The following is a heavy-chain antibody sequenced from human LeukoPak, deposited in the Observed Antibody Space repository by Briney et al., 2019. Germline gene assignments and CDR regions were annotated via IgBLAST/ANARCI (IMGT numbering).Heavy chain of an antibody. CDR1: GGSFSGYY. CDR2: INHSGST. J-gene: IGHJ4*02. D-gene: IGHD3-10*01. V-gene: IGHV4-34*01. CDR3: ARQRGYNPYYYGSGSYGGNPFDY. Sequence: PSETLSLTCAVHGGSFSGYYWSWLRQPPGKGLEWIGEINHSGSTNYNPSLKSRVTISVDTSKNQFSLKLSSVTAADTAVYYCARQRGYNPYYYGSGSYGGNPFDYWGQGTLVTVSS.